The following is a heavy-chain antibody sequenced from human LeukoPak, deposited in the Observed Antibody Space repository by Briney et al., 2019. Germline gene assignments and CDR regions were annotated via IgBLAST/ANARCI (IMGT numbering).Heavy chain of an antibody. CDR3: SRLSYGYDPYYFDY. D-gene: IGHD5-12*01. CDR1: GGSFSGYY. V-gene: IGHV4-34*01. CDR2: INHSGST. J-gene: IGHJ4*02. Sequence: SETLSLTCAVYGGSFSGYYWSWIRKPPGKGLEWIGEINHSGSTNYNPSLKSRVTISVDTSKNQFSLKLSSVTAADTAIYYCSRLSYGYDPYYFDYWGQGTLVTVSS.